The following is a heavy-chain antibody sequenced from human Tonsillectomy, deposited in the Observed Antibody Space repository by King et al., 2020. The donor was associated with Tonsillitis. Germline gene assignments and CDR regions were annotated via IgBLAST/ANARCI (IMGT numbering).Heavy chain of an antibody. D-gene: IGHD2-15*01. CDR3: ASASTTYCSGGSCLYYYYGLDV. CDR1: EYTFPDYY. CDR2: INPKSGGT. Sequence: VQLVESGAEVKKPGASVKVSCKASEYTFPDYYMHWVRQAPGQGLEWMGWINPKSGGTNYAQKFQGRVTLSRDTSISTAYMELSGLSSDDTAVYYCASASTTYCSGGSCLYYYYGLDVWGQGTTVTVSS. V-gene: IGHV1-2*02. J-gene: IGHJ6*02.